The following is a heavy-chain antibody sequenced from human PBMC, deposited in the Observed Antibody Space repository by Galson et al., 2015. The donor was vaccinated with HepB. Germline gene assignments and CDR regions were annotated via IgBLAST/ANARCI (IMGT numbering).Heavy chain of an antibody. Sequence: SLRLSCAASGFTFSSYAMSWVRQAPGKGLEWVSAISGSGGSTYYADSVKGRFTISRDNSKNTLYLQMNSLRAEDTAVYYCAKAVRGQWLVEYWGQGTLVTVSS. CDR2: ISGSGGST. CDR1: GFTFSSYA. J-gene: IGHJ4*02. V-gene: IGHV3-23*01. D-gene: IGHD6-19*01. CDR3: AKAVRGQWLVEY.